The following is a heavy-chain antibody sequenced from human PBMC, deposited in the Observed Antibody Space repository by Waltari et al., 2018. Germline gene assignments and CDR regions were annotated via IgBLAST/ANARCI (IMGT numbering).Heavy chain of an antibody. J-gene: IGHJ4*02. V-gene: IGHV4-61*01. CDR3: ARDTGTLFDY. CDR1: GGSISSGSYY. Sequence: QVQLQESGPGLVKPSQTLSLTCTVSGGSISSGSYYWSWIRQPPGKGLEWIGYIYYSGSTNYNPALKSRVTISVDTSKNQFSLKLSSVTAADTAVYYCARDTGTLFDYWGQGTLVTVSS. D-gene: IGHD1-1*01. CDR2: IYYSGST.